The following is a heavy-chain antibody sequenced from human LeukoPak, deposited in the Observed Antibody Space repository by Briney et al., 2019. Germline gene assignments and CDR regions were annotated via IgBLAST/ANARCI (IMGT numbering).Heavy chain of an antibody. V-gene: IGHV4-34*01. CDR3: ARGGNTRRGKNWFDP. J-gene: IGHJ5*02. Sequence: SETLSLTCTVSGGSISSYYWSWIRQPPGKGLEWIGEINHSGSTNYNPSLKGRVTISVDTSKNQFSLKLSSVTAADTAVYYCARGGNTRRGKNWFDPWGQGTLVTVSS. CDR1: GGSISSYY. CDR2: INHSGST.